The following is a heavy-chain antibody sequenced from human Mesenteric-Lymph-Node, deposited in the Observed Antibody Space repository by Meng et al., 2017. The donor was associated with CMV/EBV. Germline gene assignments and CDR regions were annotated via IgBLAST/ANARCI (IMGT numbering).Heavy chain of an antibody. CDR3: TGDSVSNPNLDY. CDR2: IYRGDNT. V-gene: IGHV3-66*01. Sequence: EEHPVESGGGFGQPGGSLRLSCAASGFNVRDKYMSWVRQAPGKGLEWVCIIYRGDNTYYIDSVKDRFTVSRDNSKNTMYLQMNSLRVEDTAVYYCTGDSVSNPNLDYWGQGTLVTVSS. J-gene: IGHJ4*02. D-gene: IGHD3-10*01. CDR1: GFNVRDKY.